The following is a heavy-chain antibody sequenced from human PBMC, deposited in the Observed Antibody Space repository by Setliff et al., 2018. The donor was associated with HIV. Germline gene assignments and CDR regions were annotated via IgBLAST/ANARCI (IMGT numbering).Heavy chain of an antibody. J-gene: IGHJ5*02. CDR1: GYIFTDFF. Sequence: ASVKVYWKTSGYIFTDFFLHWIRQAPGQGLEWMGWISAYNGNTNYAQEFQGRVTITRDTSASTAYMELSSLRSEYMAVYYCARSPPYYDILSGYSNRGNWFDPWGQGTLVTVSS. V-gene: IGHV1-3*03. CDR2: ISAYNGNT. CDR3: ARSPPYYDILSGYSNRGNWFDP. D-gene: IGHD3-9*01.